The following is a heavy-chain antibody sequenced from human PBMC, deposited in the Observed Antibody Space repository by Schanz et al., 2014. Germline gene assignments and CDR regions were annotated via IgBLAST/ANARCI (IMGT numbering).Heavy chain of an antibody. V-gene: IGHV3-48*01. CDR2: IATSSSTR. CDR1: GFTFSNYA. CDR3: ARDTSYGMDV. Sequence: EVQLLESGGGLVRPGGSLRLSCAASGFTFSNYAMSWVRQAPGKGLEWVSYIATSSSTRHYADSVKGRVTISRDNAKNSVSLQMRRLRVEDTAVYYCARDTSYGMDVWGQGTTVTVSS. J-gene: IGHJ6*02.